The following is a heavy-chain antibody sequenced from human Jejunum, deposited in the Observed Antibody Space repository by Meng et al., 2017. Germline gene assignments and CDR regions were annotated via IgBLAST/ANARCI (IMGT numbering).Heavy chain of an antibody. Sequence: VRVVKSGPGVKRPGSSVKVSCKASGVTFTSYAFTWVRQAPGQGLEWMGGIIPMSGTTQYAQKLQGRLTITADKSTSTAYMELSGLRSDDTAVYYCARGAVDFDYWGQGTLVTVSS. CDR2: IIPMSGTT. J-gene: IGHJ4*02. CDR3: ARGAVDFDY. CDR1: GVTFTSYA. V-gene: IGHV1-69*06. D-gene: IGHD6-19*01.